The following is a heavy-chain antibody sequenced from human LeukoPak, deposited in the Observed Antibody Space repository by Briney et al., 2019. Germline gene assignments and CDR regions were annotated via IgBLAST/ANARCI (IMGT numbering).Heavy chain of an antibody. CDR1: GGSISSGDYY. CDR3: AGDTRSGWYEPSSYGMDV. V-gene: IGHV4-30-4*01. Sequence: PSETLSLTCTVSGGSISSGDYYWSWIRQPPGKGLEWIGYIYYSGSTYYNPSLKSRVTISVDTSKNQFSLKLSSVTAADTAVYYCAGDTRSGWYEPSSYGMDVWGQGTTVTVSS. D-gene: IGHD6-19*01. J-gene: IGHJ6*02. CDR2: IYYSGST.